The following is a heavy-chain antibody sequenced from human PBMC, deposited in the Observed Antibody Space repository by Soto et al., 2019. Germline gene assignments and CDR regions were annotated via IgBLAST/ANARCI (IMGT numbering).Heavy chain of an antibody. CDR3: ARDRGSGWSHYYYYGMDV. CDR2: ISSSSSYT. V-gene: IGHV3-11*06. D-gene: IGHD6-19*01. J-gene: IGHJ6*02. CDR1: GFTFSDYY. Sequence: GGSLRLSCAASGFTFSDYYMSWIRQAPGKGLEWVSYISSSSSYTNYADSVKGRFTISRDNAKNSLYLQMNSLRAEDTAVYYCARDRGSGWSHYYYYGMDVWGQGTTVTVSS.